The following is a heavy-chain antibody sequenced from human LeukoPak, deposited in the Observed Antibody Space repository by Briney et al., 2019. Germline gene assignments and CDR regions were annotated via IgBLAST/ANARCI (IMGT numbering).Heavy chain of an antibody. CDR1: GFTFSGYA. J-gene: IGHJ4*02. Sequence: GGSLRLSCAASGFTFSGYAMSWVRQAPGKGLEWVSAISGSGGSTYYADSVKGRFTISRDNSKNTLYLQMNSLRAEDTAVYYCANRYYYDSSGYYTHDYWGQGTLVTVSS. D-gene: IGHD3-22*01. CDR3: ANRYYYDSSGYYTHDY. CDR2: ISGSGGST. V-gene: IGHV3-23*01.